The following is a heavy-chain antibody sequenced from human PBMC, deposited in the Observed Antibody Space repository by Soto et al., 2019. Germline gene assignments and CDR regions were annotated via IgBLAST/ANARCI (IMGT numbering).Heavy chain of an antibody. CDR1: GFTFSSYG. CDR3: ARDKTDIVVVPAAMGYYYGMDV. Sequence: GGSLRLSCAASGFTFSSYGMHWVRQAPGKGLEWVAVIWYDGSNKYYADSVKGRFTISRDNSKNTLYLQMNSLRAEDTAVYYCARDKTDIVVVPAAMGYYYGMDVWGQGTTVTVSS. D-gene: IGHD2-2*01. J-gene: IGHJ6*02. V-gene: IGHV3-33*01. CDR2: IWYDGSNK.